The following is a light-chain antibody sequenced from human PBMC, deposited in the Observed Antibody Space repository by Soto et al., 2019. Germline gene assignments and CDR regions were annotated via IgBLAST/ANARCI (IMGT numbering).Light chain of an antibody. CDR1: SSDVGGYNY. J-gene: IGLJ1*01. CDR3: SSYTSSSTLDYV. CDR2: DVS. V-gene: IGLV2-14*01. Sequence: QSVLTRPASVSGSPGQSITISCTGTSSDVGGYNYVSWYQQHPGKAPKLMIYDVSNRPPGVSNRFSGSKSGNTASLTISGLQAEDEADYYCSSYTSSSTLDYVFGTGTKVTVL.